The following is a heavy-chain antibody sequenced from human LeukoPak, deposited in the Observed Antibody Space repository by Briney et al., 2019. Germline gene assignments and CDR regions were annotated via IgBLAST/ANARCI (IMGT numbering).Heavy chain of an antibody. CDR1: GFTFSSYG. CDR2: IWYDGSNK. Sequence: GGSLRLSCAASGFTFSSYGMRWVRQAPGKGLEWVAVIWYDGSNKYYADSVKGRFTISRDNSKNTLYLQMNSLRAEDTAVYYCERDRVAADYYYYGMDVWGQGTTVTVSS. D-gene: IGHD6-13*01. J-gene: IGHJ6*02. CDR3: ERDRVAADYYYYGMDV. V-gene: IGHV3-33*01.